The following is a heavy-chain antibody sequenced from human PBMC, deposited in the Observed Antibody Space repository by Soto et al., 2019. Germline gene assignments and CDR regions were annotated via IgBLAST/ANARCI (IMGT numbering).Heavy chain of an antibody. V-gene: IGHV5-51*01. Sequence: EVQLVQSGAEVKKPGESLKISCKGSGYSFTSYWIGWVRQMPGKGLEWMGIIYPGDSDTRYSPSFQGQVTISADKSISTAYLQWSSLKASDTAMYYCARTYYYDSSGYYGDAFDIWGQGTMVTVSS. CDR2: IYPGDSDT. CDR1: GYSFTSYW. D-gene: IGHD3-22*01. J-gene: IGHJ3*02. CDR3: ARTYYYDSSGYYGDAFDI.